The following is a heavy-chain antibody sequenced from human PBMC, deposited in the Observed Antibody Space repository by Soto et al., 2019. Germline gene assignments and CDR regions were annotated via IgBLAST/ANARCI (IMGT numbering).Heavy chain of an antibody. Sequence: GGSLRLSCAASGFTFSSYDMHWVRQATGKGLEWVSAIGTAGDTYYPGSVKGRFTISRENAKNFLYLQMNSLRAEDTAVYYCARLRGLAFPGVFEYSSSPDAFDIWGQGTMVTVSS. D-gene: IGHD6-6*01. CDR2: IGTAGDT. V-gene: IGHV3-13*01. CDR1: GFTFSSYD. J-gene: IGHJ3*02. CDR3: ARLRGLAFPGVFEYSSSPDAFDI.